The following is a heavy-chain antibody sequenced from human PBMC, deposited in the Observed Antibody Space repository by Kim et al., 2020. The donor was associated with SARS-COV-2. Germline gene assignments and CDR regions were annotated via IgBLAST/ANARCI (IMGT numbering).Heavy chain of an antibody. CDR3: VSSGNHYFGITVY. V-gene: IGHV3-66*01. Sequence: GGSLRLSCAASGFTVSSNYMTWVRQAPGKGLEWVSVIYSGGSTYYADSVKGRFTISRDNSKNTLYLQMNSLRAEDTAVYHCVSSGNHYFGITVYWGQGTL. J-gene: IGHJ4*02. D-gene: IGHD3-22*01. CDR2: IYSGGST. CDR1: GFTVSSNY.